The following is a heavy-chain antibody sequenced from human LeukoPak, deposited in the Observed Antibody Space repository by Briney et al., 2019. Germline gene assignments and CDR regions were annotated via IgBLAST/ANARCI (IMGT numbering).Heavy chain of an antibody. V-gene: IGHV3-21*04. CDR3: AKDGIAAAGPSL. Sequence: GGSLRLSCAASGFTFSSYSMNWVRQAPGKGLEWVSSISSSSSYIYYADSVKGRFTISRDNAKNSLYLQMNSLRAEDTAVYYCAKDGIAAAGPSLGGQGTLVTVSS. D-gene: IGHD6-13*01. J-gene: IGHJ4*02. CDR2: ISSSSSYI. CDR1: GFTFSSYS.